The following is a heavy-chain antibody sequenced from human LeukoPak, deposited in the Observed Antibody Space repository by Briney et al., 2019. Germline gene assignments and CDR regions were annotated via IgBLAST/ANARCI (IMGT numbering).Heavy chain of an antibody. D-gene: IGHD1-26*01. J-gene: IGHJ4*02. CDR3: ARGDIVGATTTPFDY. CDR2: IWYDGSNQ. Sequence: GGSLRLSCAASGFTFRSYSMHWVRQAPGKGLEWVAVIWYDGSNQYYAHSVEGAFTISRDNSKNTRYLQMNSLRAEDTAVYYCARGDIVGATTTPFDYWGQGTLVTVSS. CDR1: GFTFRSYS. V-gene: IGHV3-33*01.